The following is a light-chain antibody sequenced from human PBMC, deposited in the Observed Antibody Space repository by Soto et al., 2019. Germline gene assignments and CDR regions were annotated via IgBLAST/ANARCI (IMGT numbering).Light chain of an antibody. Sequence: DIQMTQSPSTLSSSVGDIVTITCRASQSISSWLAWYQQKQGKAPKLLIYKASSLESGVPSRFSGSGSGTEFTLTISSLQPDDFATYYCQQYNSYLFTFGPGTKVDIK. CDR2: KAS. V-gene: IGKV1-5*03. CDR3: QQYNSYLFT. J-gene: IGKJ3*01. CDR1: QSISSW.